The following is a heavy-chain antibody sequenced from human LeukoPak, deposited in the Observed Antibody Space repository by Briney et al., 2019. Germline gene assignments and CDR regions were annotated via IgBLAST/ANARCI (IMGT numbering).Heavy chain of an antibody. CDR3: ARERYGSSTSCYRDYYYYGMDV. Sequence: NPSETLSLTRTVSGGAISRVGYYWRCIRQHPRKGLEWSGYIYYSGSTYYNPSLKSRVTISVDTSKNQFSLKLSSVTAADTAVYYCARERYGSSTSCYRDYYYYGMDVWGQGTTVTVSS. CDR1: GGAISRVGYY. D-gene: IGHD2-2*02. CDR2: IYYSGST. J-gene: IGHJ6*02. V-gene: IGHV4-31*03.